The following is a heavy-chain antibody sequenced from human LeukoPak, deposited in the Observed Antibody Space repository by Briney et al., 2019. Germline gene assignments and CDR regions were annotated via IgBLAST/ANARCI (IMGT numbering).Heavy chain of an antibody. CDR3: ARDSGVIARPEGYFDY. Sequence: SVTVSCKASGGTFSSYAISWVRQAPGQGLEWMGGIIPIFGTANYAQKFQGRVTITADKSTSTAYMELSSLRSEDTAVYYCARDSGVIARPEGYFDYWGQGTLVTVSS. D-gene: IGHD3-16*02. CDR1: GGTFSSYA. CDR2: IIPIFGTA. J-gene: IGHJ4*02. V-gene: IGHV1-69*06.